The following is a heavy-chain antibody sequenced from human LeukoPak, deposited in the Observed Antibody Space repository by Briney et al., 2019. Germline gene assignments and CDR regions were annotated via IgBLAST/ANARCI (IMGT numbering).Heavy chain of an antibody. CDR1: GFTVSSNY. J-gene: IGHJ4*02. V-gene: IGHV3-66*01. Sequence: GGSLRLSCAASGFTVSSNYMSWVRQAPGKGLEWVSVIYSGGSTYYADSVKGRFTISRGNSKNTLYLQMNSLRAEDTAVYYCARDTYGSGSYNWGQGTLVTVSS. CDR3: ARDTYGSGSYN. CDR2: IYSGGST. D-gene: IGHD3-10*01.